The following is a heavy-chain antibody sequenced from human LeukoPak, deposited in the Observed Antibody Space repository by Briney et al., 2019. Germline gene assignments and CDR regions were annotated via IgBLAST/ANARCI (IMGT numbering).Heavy chain of an antibody. V-gene: IGHV3-74*01. CDR2: ISSDGSVI. D-gene: IGHD4-23*01. CDR1: GVPFSAYW. J-gene: IGHJ6*02. CDR3: ATDRWYTMNI. Sequence: PGGSLRLSCAASGVPFSAYWMHWVRQVPGKGLAWVSHISSDGSVIVYADSVKGRFTISRDNAKNTIYLQMNSLGLDDTAVYYCATDRWYTMNIWGQGTTVTVSS.